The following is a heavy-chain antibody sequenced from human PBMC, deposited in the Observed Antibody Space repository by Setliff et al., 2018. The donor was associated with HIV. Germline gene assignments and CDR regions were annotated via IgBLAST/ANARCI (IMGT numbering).Heavy chain of an antibody. D-gene: IGHD3-22*01. CDR1: GGSISSSSYY. CDR3: STDSSGYYSFDY. J-gene: IGHJ4*01. CDR2: FSYSGTT. Sequence: NPSETLSLTCTVSGGSISSSSYYWGWLRQPPGKGLEWIASFSYSGTTYYSPSLKSRVTMSVDTSKNQFSLQLSSVTAADTAVYFCSTDSSGYYSFDYWGQGTLVTVSS. V-gene: IGHV4-39*02.